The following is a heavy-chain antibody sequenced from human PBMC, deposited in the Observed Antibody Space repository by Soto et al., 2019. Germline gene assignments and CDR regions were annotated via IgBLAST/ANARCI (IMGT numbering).Heavy chain of an antibody. CDR2: IYTSGST. CDR3: ARDLVSRDFWSGYYTDWFDP. Sequence: SETLSLTCTVSGGSISSYYWSWIRQPAGKGLEWIGRIYTSGSTNYNPSLKSRVTMSVDTSKNQFSLKLSSVTAADTAVYYCARDLVSRDFWSGYYTDWFDPWGHGTLVTVSS. V-gene: IGHV4-4*07. D-gene: IGHD3-3*01. CDR1: GGSISSYY. J-gene: IGHJ5*02.